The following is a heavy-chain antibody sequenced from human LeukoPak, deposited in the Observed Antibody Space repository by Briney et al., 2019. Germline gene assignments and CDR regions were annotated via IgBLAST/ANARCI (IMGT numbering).Heavy chain of an antibody. J-gene: IGHJ6*02. CDR3: ARGGGYYYYGMDV. Sequence: TLSLTCTVSGGSISSGSYYWSWIRQPARKGLEWIGRIYTSGSTNYNPSLKSRVTISVDTSKNQFSLKLSSVTAADTAVYYCARGGGYYYYGMDVWGQGTTVTVSS. V-gene: IGHV4-61*02. CDR1: GGSISSGSYY. CDR2: IYTSGST. D-gene: IGHD3-16*01.